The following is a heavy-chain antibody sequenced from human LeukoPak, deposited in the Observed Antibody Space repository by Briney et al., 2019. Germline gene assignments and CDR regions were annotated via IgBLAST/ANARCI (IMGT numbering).Heavy chain of an antibody. CDR1: GYTFTTYA. CDR2: IIPIFGTA. Sequence: ASVKVSCKASGYTFTTYAMNWVRQAPGQGLEWMGGIIPIFGTANYAQKFQGRVTITADESTSTAYMELSSLRSEDTAVYYCARGPHRSSTSRAYYYYGMDVWGQGTTVTVSS. CDR3: ARGPHRSSTSRAYYYYGMDV. D-gene: IGHD2-2*01. J-gene: IGHJ6*02. V-gene: IGHV1-69*13.